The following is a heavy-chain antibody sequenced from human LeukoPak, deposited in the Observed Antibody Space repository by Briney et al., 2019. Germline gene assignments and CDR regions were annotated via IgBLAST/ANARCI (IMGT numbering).Heavy chain of an antibody. CDR1: GGTFSSYA. CDR2: IIPIFGTA. Sequence: SVKVSCKASGGTFSSYAISWVRQAPGQGLEWMGGIIPIFGTANYAQKFQGRVTITADESTSTAYMELSSLRSEDTAVYYCATTYYYDSSGYPPNINFDYWGQGTLGTVSS. CDR3: ATTYYYDSSGYPPNINFDY. V-gene: IGHV1-69*13. J-gene: IGHJ4*02. D-gene: IGHD3-22*01.